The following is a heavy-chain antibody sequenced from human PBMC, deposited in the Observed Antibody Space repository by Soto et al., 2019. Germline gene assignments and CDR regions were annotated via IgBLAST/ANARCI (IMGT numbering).Heavy chain of an antibody. CDR2: ISYDGSNK. V-gene: IGHV3-30-3*01. CDR1: GFTFSSYA. J-gene: IGHJ4*02. D-gene: IGHD6-19*01. CDR3: ARAGVSSGWYGDLYYFDY. Sequence: QVQLVESGGGVVQPGRSLRLSCAASGFTFSSYAMHWVRQAPGKGLEWVAVISYDGSNKYYADSVKGRFTISRDNSKNTXSLQMNSLRAEDTAVYYCARAGVSSGWYGDLYYFDYWGQGTLVTVSS.